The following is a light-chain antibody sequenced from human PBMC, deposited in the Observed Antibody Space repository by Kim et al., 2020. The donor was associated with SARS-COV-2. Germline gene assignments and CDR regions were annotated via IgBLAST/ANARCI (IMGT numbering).Light chain of an antibody. CDR1: SRDVGAYNV. CDR3: ASYASGAGVI. J-gene: IGLJ2*01. V-gene: IGLV2-14*03. Sequence: GQSVTSSCTGTSRDVGAYNVVSWYQQHPGKAPKLMIYDVSKRPSGVSNRFSGSKSGNTASLTISGLQAEDEADYYCASYASGAGVIYGGGTQLTVL. CDR2: DVS.